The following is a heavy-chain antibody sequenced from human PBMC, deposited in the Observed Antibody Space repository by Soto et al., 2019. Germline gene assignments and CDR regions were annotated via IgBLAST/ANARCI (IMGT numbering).Heavy chain of an antibody. CDR1: GFSLSTSGVG. D-gene: IGHD6-6*01. V-gene: IGHV2-5*02. CDR2: IYWDDDK. J-gene: IGHJ4*02. CDR3: ALHYSRSSGWPFDY. Sequence: QITLKESGPPLVKPTQTLTLTCTFSGFSLSTSGVGVGWIRQPPGKALGWLALIYWDDDKRYSPSLKSRLTITKDTSKNQVVLTMTNMDPVDTATYYCALHYSRSSGWPFDYWGQGTLVTVSS.